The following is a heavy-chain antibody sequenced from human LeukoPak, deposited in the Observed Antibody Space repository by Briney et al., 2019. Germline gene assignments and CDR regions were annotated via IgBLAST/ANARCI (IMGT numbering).Heavy chain of an antibody. Sequence: GGSLRLSCAASGFTFSSHEMNWVRQAPGKGLEWVSYISSSGSTIYYADSVKGRFTISRDNAKNSLYLQMNSLRAEDTAVYYCARLGIAAAGGSFDYWGQGTLVTVSS. CDR1: GFTFSSHE. CDR2: ISSSGSTI. J-gene: IGHJ4*02. V-gene: IGHV3-48*03. CDR3: ARLGIAAAGGSFDY. D-gene: IGHD6-13*01.